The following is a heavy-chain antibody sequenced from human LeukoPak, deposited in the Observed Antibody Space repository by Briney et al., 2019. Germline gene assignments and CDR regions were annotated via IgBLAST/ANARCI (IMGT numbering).Heavy chain of an antibody. CDR2: ICYSGST. CDR3: ARDKSTIVASHDAFDI. CDR1: GGSISSSSYY. Sequence: SETLSLTCTVSGGSISSSSYYWGWIRQPPGKGLEWIGSICYSGSTYYNPSLKSRVTISVDTSKNQFSLKLSSVTAADTAVYYCARDKSTIVASHDAFDIWGQGTMVTVSS. D-gene: IGHD3-22*01. V-gene: IGHV4-39*07. J-gene: IGHJ3*02.